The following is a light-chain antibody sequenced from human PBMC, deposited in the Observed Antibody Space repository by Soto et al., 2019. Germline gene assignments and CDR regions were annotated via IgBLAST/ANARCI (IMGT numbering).Light chain of an antibody. V-gene: IGKV3-20*01. CDR3: QLYDNSLYT. Sequence: EIVLTKSPGTLSLSPGERATLSCRASQSVSSNYLAWYQQKPGQAPRLLIYGASTRATGIPDRFSGSGSGTDFTLTISRLEPEDFAVYYCQLYDNSLYTFGQGTNPDIK. J-gene: IGKJ2*01. CDR1: QSVSSNY. CDR2: GAS.